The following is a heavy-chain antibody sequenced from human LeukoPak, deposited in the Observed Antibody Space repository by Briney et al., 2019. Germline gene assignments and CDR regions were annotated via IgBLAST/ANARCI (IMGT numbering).Heavy chain of an antibody. Sequence: GGSLRLSCEASGFTFNAFTMNWVRQAPGKGLEWLSSITGSGYYIYYADSVKGRFAISRDNAKKSLHLQMNSLRDEDTALYYCAKDVSPLYFYSSYFDFWGQGALVTVSS. V-gene: IGHV3-21*04. D-gene: IGHD2-21*01. CDR3: AKDVSPLYFYSSYFDF. J-gene: IGHJ4*02. CDR1: GFTFNAFT. CDR2: ITGSGYYI.